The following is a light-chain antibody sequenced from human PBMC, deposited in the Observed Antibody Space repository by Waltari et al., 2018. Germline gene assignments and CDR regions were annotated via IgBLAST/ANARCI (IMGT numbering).Light chain of an antibody. CDR2: GGS. V-gene: IGKV3-20*01. CDR3: QQYGSTRMYA. J-gene: IGKJ2*01. Sequence: VLPQSPGTLSLSPGERATLSCRASQSVSSGYIAWYQQRLGQAPRLLIYGGSTRATGIPDRFTGSGSGTDFTLTISRLEPEDFAVYYCQQYGSTRMYAFGQGTKLEIK. CDR1: QSVSSGY.